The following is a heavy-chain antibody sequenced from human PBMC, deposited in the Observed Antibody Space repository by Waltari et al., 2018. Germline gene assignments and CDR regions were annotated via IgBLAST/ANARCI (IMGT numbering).Heavy chain of an antibody. Sequence: QVQLAQSGSELKKPGASVKVSCKASGYTFTDHAMNWVRQAPGQGLQFLGWINTNTHNPFYERGFAGRFVFSLATSISTVYIEITSLKTDDTAVYYCARELLGGGAFDSWGQGTLVSVSS. CDR3: ARELLGGGAFDS. CDR1: GYTFTDHA. CDR2: INTNTHNP. V-gene: IGHV7-4-1*02. D-gene: IGHD3-16*01. J-gene: IGHJ4*02.